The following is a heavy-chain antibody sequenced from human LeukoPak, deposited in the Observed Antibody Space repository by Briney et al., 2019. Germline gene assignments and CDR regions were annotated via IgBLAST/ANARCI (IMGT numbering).Heavy chain of an antibody. J-gene: IGHJ5*02. CDR3: ARDMGCSGSSCFSHWFDP. CDR2: IYYSRST. Sequence: PSETLSLTCTVSVGSISTYYWSWIRQPPGKGLEWLGYIYYSRSTIYNPSLKSRVTISVDTSKNQFSLNLTSVTAADTAVYYCARDMGCSGSSCFSHWFDPWGQGTLVTVSS. CDR1: VGSISTYY. V-gene: IGHV4-59*01. D-gene: IGHD2-15*01.